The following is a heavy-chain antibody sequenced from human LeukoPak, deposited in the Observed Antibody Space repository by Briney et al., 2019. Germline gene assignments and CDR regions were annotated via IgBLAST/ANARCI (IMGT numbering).Heavy chain of an antibody. D-gene: IGHD2-15*01. V-gene: IGHV3-23*05. CDR1: GFTFSSYA. Sequence: GGSLRLSCAASGFTFSSYAMSWVRQAPGKGLEWVSAIYSGGSTYYADSVKGRFTISRDSSKNTLYLQMHSLRAEDTAVYYCATASYCSGGSCYSDYYYYYYMDVWGKGTTVTVSS. CDR3: ATASYCSGGSCYSDYYYYYYMDV. CDR2: IYSGGST. J-gene: IGHJ6*03.